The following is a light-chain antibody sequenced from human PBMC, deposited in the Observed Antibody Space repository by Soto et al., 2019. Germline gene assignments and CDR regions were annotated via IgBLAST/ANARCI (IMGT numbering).Light chain of an antibody. Sequence: EIVMTQSPVTLSVSPGDRATLSCRASQSVNSNLAWYQHKPGQTPKLLIYVASTRATGIPARFSGSGSGTEFTLTISSLPFEDFAVYYCQQYNVWPLTFGGGTKVEFK. CDR3: QQYNVWPLT. V-gene: IGKV3-15*01. CDR1: QSVNSN. J-gene: IGKJ4*01. CDR2: VAS.